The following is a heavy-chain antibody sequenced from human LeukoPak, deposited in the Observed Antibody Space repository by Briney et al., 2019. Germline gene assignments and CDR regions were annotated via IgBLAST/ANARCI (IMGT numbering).Heavy chain of an antibody. CDR3: AREGGSYYSGWFDP. CDR1: GYTFTSYG. Sequence: ASVKVSCKASGYTFTSYGISWVRQAPGQGLEWMGWISAYNGNTNYAQKLQGRVTMTTDTSTSTAYMELRSLGSDDTAVYYCAREGGSYYSGWFDPWGQGTLVTVSS. J-gene: IGHJ5*02. D-gene: IGHD1-26*01. V-gene: IGHV1-18*01. CDR2: ISAYNGNT.